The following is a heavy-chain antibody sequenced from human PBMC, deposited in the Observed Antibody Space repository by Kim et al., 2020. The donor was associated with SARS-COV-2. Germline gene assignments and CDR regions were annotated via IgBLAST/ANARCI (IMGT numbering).Heavy chain of an antibody. Sequence: GGSLRLSCAASGFTFSSYAMSWVRQAPGKGLEWVSVIYSGGSSTYYADSVKGRFTISRDNSKNTLYLQMNSLRAEDTAVYYCAKAEGLSQFDPWGQGTLVTVSS. V-gene: IGHV3-23*03. CDR2: IYSGGSST. CDR3: AKAEGLSQFDP. CDR1: GFTFSSYA. J-gene: IGHJ5*02.